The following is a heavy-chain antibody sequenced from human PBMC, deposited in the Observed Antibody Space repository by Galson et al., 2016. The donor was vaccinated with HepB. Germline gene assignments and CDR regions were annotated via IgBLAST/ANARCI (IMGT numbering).Heavy chain of an antibody. V-gene: IGHV3-23*01. Sequence: SLRLSCAASGFMFGEYAMTWVRQAPGKGLEWVSAISGSGGSTYYADSVKGRFTISRDNSKNTVYLQMNSLRAEDTAVYYCAKGYGVFDYWGQGTLVTVSS. CDR2: ISGSGGST. CDR3: AKGYGVFDY. J-gene: IGHJ4*02. D-gene: IGHD4-17*01. CDR1: GFMFGEYA.